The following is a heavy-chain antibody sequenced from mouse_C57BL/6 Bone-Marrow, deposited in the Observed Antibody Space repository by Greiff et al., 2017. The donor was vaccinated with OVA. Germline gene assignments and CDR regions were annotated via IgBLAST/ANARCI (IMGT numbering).Heavy chain of an antibody. V-gene: IGHV1-58*01. Sequence: DVKLQESGAELVRTGSSVKMSCKTSGYTFTSYGINWVKQRPGQGLEWIGYIYIGNGYTEYNEKFKGKATLTSDTSSSTAYMQLSSLTSEDSAIYFCVRSQTGRRFAYWGQGTLVTVSA. J-gene: IGHJ3*01. CDR1: GYTFTSYG. CDR2: IYIGNGYT. CDR3: VRSQTGRRFAY. D-gene: IGHD4-1*01.